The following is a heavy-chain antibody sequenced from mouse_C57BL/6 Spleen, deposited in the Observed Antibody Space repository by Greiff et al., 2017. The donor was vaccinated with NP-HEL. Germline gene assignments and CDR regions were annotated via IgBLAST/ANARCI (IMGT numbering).Heavy chain of an antibody. Sequence: QVQLQQSGPELVKPGASVKLSCKASGYTFTSYDINWVKQRPGQGLEWIGWIYPRDGSTKYNEKFKGKATWTVDTSSSTAYMELHSLTSEDSAVYFCARRRLWGVFAYWGQGTLVTVSA. CDR3: ARRRLWGVFAY. CDR2: IYPRDGST. J-gene: IGHJ3*01. V-gene: IGHV1-85*01. CDR1: GYTFTSYD. D-gene: IGHD1-1*02.